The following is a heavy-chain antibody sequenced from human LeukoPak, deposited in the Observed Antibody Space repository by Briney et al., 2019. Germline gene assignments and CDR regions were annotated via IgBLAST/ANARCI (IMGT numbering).Heavy chain of an antibody. CDR1: GFTFSSYA. CDR3: TKLDPRGNGNNLDAFDM. Sequence: QPGGSLRLSCAASGFTFSSYAMHWVRQAPGKGLEYVSGISSNGGSTYYANSVKGRFTISRDNSKNTLYLQMGSLTAEDTAIYHCTKLDPRGNGNNLDAFDMWGQGTMVTVSS. J-gene: IGHJ3*02. D-gene: IGHD1-1*01. CDR2: ISSNGGST. V-gene: IGHV3-64*01.